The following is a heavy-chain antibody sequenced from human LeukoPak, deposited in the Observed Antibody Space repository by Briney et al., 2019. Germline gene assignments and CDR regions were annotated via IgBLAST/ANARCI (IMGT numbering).Heavy chain of an antibody. CDR3: TRGPSRSSGYYYYYYMDV. J-gene: IGHJ6*03. D-gene: IGHD6-6*01. Sequence: GRSLSLSCAASGFTFSSYPIHWVRQAPGKGLEWVALISYDGSDKYYADSVKGRFTISSDNSKNTLYLQMNSLRAEDTSVYYCTRGPSRSSGYYYYYYMDVWGKGATVTVSS. CDR2: ISYDGSDK. CDR1: GFTFSSYP. V-gene: IGHV3-30*01.